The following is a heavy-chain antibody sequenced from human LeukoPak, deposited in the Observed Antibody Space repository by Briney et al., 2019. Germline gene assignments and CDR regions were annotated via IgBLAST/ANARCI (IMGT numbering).Heavy chain of an antibody. CDR3: ARDGRFLEWLLGYFDY. CDR1: GYTFTTYG. CDR2: ISAYNGNT. V-gene: IGHV1-18*01. D-gene: IGHD3-3*01. Sequence: ASVNVSCKAAGYTFTTYGISWVRQAPGQGLEWMGWISAYNGNTNYAQKLQGRVTMTTDTSTSTAYMELRSLRSEDTAVYYCARDGRFLEWLLGYFDYWGQGTLVTVSS. J-gene: IGHJ4*02.